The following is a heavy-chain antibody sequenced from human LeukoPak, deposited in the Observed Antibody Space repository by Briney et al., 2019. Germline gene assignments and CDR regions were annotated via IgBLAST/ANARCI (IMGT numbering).Heavy chain of an antibody. D-gene: IGHD4-17*01. CDR1: GDSISSSSYY. Sequence: SETLSLTCTVSGDSISSSSYYWGWIRQPPGKGLEWIGSIYYRGSTYYNPSLKSRVTMSVDTSKNQFSLKLSSVTAADTAVYYCARDLLAGGIYYGDYVNAFDIWGQGTMVTVSS. CDR3: ARDLLAGGIYYGDYVNAFDI. J-gene: IGHJ3*02. V-gene: IGHV4-39*07. CDR2: IYYRGST.